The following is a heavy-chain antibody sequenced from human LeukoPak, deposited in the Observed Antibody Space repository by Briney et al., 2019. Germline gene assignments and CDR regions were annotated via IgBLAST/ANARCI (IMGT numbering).Heavy chain of an antibody. D-gene: IGHD1-26*01. Sequence: PGGSLRLSCAASGFTFSSYSMNWVRQAPGKGLEWVSSISSSSYIYYADSVKGRFTISRDNAKNSLYLQMNSLRAEDTAVYYCARDGALGVSNWFDPWGQGTLVTVSS. CDR1: GFTFSSYS. CDR3: ARDGALGVSNWFDP. J-gene: IGHJ5*02. CDR2: ISSSSYI. V-gene: IGHV3-21*01.